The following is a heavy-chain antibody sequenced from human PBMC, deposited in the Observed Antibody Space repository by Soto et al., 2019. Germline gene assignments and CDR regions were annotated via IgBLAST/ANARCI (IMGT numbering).Heavy chain of an antibody. D-gene: IGHD1-1*01. Sequence: ASLKVSCKASGYTFSVYHMHWVRQAPGQGLEWMGWVHPNSGGTNYAQSFEGRVTMTRDTSINTAYKELSRLTSDDTAVYYCAKDLQRGMDVWGQGTTVTVSS. CDR2: VHPNSGGT. CDR3: AKDLQRGMDV. J-gene: IGHJ6*02. CDR1: GYTFSVYH. V-gene: IGHV1-2*02.